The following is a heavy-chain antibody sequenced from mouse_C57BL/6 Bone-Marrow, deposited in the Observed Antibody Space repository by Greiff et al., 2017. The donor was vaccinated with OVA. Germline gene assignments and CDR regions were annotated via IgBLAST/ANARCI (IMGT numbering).Heavy chain of an antibody. V-gene: IGHV1-55*01. CDR3: ARTPHDYYYAMDY. CDR2: IYPGSGST. J-gene: IGHJ4*01. Sequence: QVHVKQPGAELVKPGASVKMSCKASGYTFTSYWITWVKQRPGQGLEWIGDIYPGSGSTNYNEKFKSKATLTVDTSSSTAYMQLSSLTSEDSAVYYCARTPHDYYYAMDYWGQGTSVTVSS. CDR1: GYTFTSYW.